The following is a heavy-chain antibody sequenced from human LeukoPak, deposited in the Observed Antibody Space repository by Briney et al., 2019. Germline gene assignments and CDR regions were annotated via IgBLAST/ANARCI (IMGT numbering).Heavy chain of an antibody. Sequence: PGGSLRLSCAASGFTFSDYGMHWVRQAPGKGLEWVAFIRYDGSNRYYADSVKGRFTVSRDNSKNTLYLQMNSLSAEDTAKYYCAKDEVPAAIPFFDYWGQGTLVTDSS. CDR2: IRYDGSNR. J-gene: IGHJ4*02. CDR3: AKDEVPAAIPFFDY. V-gene: IGHV3-30*02. CDR1: GFTFSDYG. D-gene: IGHD2-2*02.